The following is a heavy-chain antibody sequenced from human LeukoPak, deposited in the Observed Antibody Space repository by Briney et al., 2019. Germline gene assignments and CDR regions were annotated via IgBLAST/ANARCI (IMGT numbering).Heavy chain of an antibody. CDR3: ARDLSLRGSGWYFDY. Sequence: ASVKVSCKASGYTFTGYYMHWVRQAPGQGLEWMGWINTNTGNPTYAQGFTGRFVFSLDTSVSTAYLQISSLKAEDTAVYYCARDLSLRGSGWYFDYWGQGTLVTVSS. V-gene: IGHV7-4-1*02. J-gene: IGHJ4*02. CDR2: INTNTGNP. CDR1: GYTFTGYY. D-gene: IGHD6-19*01.